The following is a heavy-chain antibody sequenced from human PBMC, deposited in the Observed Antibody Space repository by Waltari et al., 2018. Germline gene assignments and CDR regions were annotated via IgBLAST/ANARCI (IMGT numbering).Heavy chain of an antibody. CDR3: AKGSSTVTTPDY. V-gene: IGHV3-48*03. CDR1: GFTFSSYE. J-gene: IGHJ4*02. Sequence: EVQLVESGGGLLQPGGSLRLSCAASGFTFSSYEMTWVRQAPGKGLEWVSYISSSGSTIYYADSVKGRFTISRDNSKNTLYLQMNSLRAEDTAVYYCAKGSSTVTTPDYWGQGTLVTVSS. D-gene: IGHD4-4*01. CDR2: ISSSGSTI.